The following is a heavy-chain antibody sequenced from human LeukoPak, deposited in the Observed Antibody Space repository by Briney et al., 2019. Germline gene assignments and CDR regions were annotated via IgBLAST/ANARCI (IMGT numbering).Heavy chain of an antibody. CDR3: ASSIAVAGRNFDY. CDR2: ISSSGGTT. D-gene: IGHD6-19*01. Sequence: GGSLRLSCAASGFTFSSYEMNWVRLAPGKGLEWVSYISSSGGTTYYADSVKGRFTISRDNAKNSLYLQMNSLRAEDTAVYYCASSIAVAGRNFDYWGQGTLVTVSS. V-gene: IGHV3-48*03. CDR1: GFTFSSYE. J-gene: IGHJ4*02.